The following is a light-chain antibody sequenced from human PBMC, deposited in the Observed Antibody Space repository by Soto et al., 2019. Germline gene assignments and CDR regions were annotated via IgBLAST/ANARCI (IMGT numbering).Light chain of an antibody. J-gene: IGKJ1*01. CDR2: ATS. V-gene: IGKV1-39*01. CDR3: QQSDSTPPWT. CDR1: QSISKY. Sequence: DIQMTQSPSSLSASVGDRVTITCRASQSISKYLSWFQQKPGKAPKLLIYATSSLQSGVPSRFSGSGSGTDFALTISSLQPEDFATYYCQQSDSTPPWTFGQGTKVEIK.